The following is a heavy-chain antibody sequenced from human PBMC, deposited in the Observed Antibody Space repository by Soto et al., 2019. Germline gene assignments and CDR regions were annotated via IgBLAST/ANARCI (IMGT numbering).Heavy chain of an antibody. CDR2: IYYSGST. CDR1: GGSISSYY. Sequence: TLSLTCTVSGGSISSYYWSWIRQPPGKGLEWIGYIYYSGSTNYNPSLKSRVTISVDTSKNQFSLKLSSVTAADTAVYYCAGGIAVAGRWYYYGMDVWGQGTTVTVSS. V-gene: IGHV4-59*08. J-gene: IGHJ6*02. CDR3: AGGIAVAGRWYYYGMDV. D-gene: IGHD6-19*01.